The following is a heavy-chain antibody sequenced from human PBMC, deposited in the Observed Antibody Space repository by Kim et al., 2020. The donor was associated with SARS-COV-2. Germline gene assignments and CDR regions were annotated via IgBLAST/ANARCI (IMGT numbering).Heavy chain of an antibody. CDR3: ARHKYFGPGG. V-gene: IGHV5-51*01. Sequence: DTRYSPSFQGQVTISVDKSTSTAYLHWSSLKASDTAMYYCARHKYFGPGGWGQGTMVTVSS. J-gene: IGHJ3*01. D-gene: IGHD3-9*01. CDR2: DT.